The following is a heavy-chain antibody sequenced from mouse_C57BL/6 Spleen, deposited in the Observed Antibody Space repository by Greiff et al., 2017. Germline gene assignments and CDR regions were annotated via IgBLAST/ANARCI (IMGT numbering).Heavy chain of an antibody. V-gene: IGHV2-3*01. CDR2: IWGDGST. D-gene: IGHD3-1*01. CDR3: AQVSSAHGAY. CDR1: GFSLTSYG. J-gene: IGHJ3*01. Sequence: QVQLKESGPGLVAPSQSLSITCTVSGFSLTSYGVSWVRQPPGKGLEWLGVIWGDGSTNYHSAVVSSLSISKDNSKSHVFIKLNSLQTDDTATYYCAQVSSAHGAYWGQGTLVTVSA.